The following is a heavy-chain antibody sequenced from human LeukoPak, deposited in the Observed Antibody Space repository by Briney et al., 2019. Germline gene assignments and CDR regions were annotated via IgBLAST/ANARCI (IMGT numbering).Heavy chain of an antibody. CDR1: GFTFSSYA. J-gene: IGHJ4*02. CDR2: ISGSGGST. D-gene: IGHD3-10*01. V-gene: IGHV3-23*01. CDR3: AKDRLLWFGELLPLFDY. Sequence: GGSLRLSCAASGFTFSSYAMSWVRQAPGEGLEWVSAISGSGGSTYYADSVKGRFTISRDNSKNTLYLQMNSLRAEDTAVYYCAKDRLLWFGELLPLFDYWGQGTLVTVSS.